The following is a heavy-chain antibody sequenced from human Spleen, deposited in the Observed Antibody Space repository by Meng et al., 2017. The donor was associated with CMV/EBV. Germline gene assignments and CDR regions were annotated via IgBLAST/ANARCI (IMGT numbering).Heavy chain of an antibody. Sequence: ASNPATTWYTWVRPAQEPGLGWVGEVDHSTDSNTTPSVNSLLTLSLDTSKNHLSLRMSSVTAEGTAIYYCASVREHTSLGNYWFDPWGQGTLVTVSS. V-gene: IGHV4-4*02. CDR3: ASVREHTSLGNYWFDP. J-gene: IGHJ5*02. CDR2: VDHSTDS. D-gene: IGHD3-10*01. CDR1: ASNPATTW.